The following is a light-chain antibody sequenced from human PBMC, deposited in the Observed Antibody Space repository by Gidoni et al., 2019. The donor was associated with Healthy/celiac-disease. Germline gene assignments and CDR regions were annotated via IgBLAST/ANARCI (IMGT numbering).Light chain of an antibody. J-gene: IGKJ1*01. V-gene: IGKV1-39*01. Sequence: DIQITQSPSSLSASVGDRVTITCRASQSISSYLNWYQQKSGKAPKLLIYVASNLQSGVPSRFSGSGSGTDFTLSISRLLPEDFATYYCQQSYSTPWTFGQGTKVEIK. CDR2: VAS. CDR3: QQSYSTPWT. CDR1: QSISSY.